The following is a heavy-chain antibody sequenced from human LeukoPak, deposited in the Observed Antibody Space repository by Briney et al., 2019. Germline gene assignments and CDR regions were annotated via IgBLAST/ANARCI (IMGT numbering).Heavy chain of an antibody. D-gene: IGHD3-22*01. V-gene: IGHV3-48*03. CDR2: ISSTGSNI. CDR1: GFTFSTYE. J-gene: IGHJ4*02. CDR3: AATYYYDGSGDY. Sequence: GGSLRLSCAASGFTFSTYEMNWVRQAPGKGLEWVSYISSTGSNIYYADSVKGRFTISRDNAKNTLYLLMNSLRTEDTAVYYCAATYYYDGSGDYWGQGTLVTVSS.